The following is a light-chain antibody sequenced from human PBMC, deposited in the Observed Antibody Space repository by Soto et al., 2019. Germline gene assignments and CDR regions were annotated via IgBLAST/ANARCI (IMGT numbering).Light chain of an antibody. CDR3: QLWDGSSDHYV. V-gene: IGLV3-21*02. J-gene: IGLJ1*01. CDR2: DDS. CDR1: NIGSKS. Sequence: SYELTQPPSVSVAPGQTARITCGGNNIGSKSVHWYQQKPGQAPVLVVYDDSGRPSGIPERFSGSNSGNTATLTINRVEAGDEADYYCQLWDGSSDHYVFGTGTKVTVL.